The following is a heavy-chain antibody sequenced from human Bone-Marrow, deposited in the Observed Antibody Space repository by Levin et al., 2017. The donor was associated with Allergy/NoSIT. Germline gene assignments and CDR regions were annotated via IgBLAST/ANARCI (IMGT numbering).Heavy chain of an antibody. V-gene: IGHV3-15*01. CDR2: IKSKTDGGTT. CDR1: GFTFSNAW. D-gene: IGHD2-15*01. CDR3: TTVSRYCSGGSCYSDWFDP. Sequence: PGGSLRLSCAASGFTFSNAWMSWVRQAPGKGLEWVGRIKSKTDGGTTDYAAPVKGRFTISRDDSKNTLYLQMNSLKTEDTAVYYCTTVSRYCSGGSCYSDWFDPWGQGTLVTVSS. J-gene: IGHJ5*02.